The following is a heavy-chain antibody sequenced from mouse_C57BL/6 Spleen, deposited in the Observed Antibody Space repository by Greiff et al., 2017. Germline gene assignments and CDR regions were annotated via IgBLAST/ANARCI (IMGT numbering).Heavy chain of an antibody. V-gene: IGHV3-6*01. J-gene: IGHJ3*01. CDR2: ISYDGSN. D-gene: IGHD1-1*01. CDR3: AANLYGSSFAD. CDR1: GYSITSGYY. Sequence: DVQLQESGPGLVKPSQSLSLTCSVTGYSITSGYYWNWIRQFPGNKLEWMGYISYDGSNNYNPSLKNRISITRDTSKHQFFLKLNSVTTEDTATYYCAANLYGSSFADWGQGTLVTVSA.